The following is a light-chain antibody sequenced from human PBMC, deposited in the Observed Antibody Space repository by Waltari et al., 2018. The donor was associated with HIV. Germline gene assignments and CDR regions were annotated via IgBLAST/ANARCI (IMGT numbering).Light chain of an antibody. CDR2: WAS. V-gene: IGKV4-1*01. CDR1: PSVLYSSDNKNY. J-gene: IGKJ4*01. Sequence: DIVMTQSPDSLAVSLGERAAINCTSSPSVLYSSDNKNYLAWYQQRPGQPPKLLIYWASTRESGVPDRFSGSGSGTDFTLTISSLQAEDVAVYYCQQSYSPPLTFGGGTKVEIK. CDR3: QQSYSPPLT.